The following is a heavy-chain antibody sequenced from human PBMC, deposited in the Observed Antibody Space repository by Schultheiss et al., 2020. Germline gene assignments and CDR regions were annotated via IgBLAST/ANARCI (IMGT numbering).Heavy chain of an antibody. Sequence: ASVKVSCKASRYTFTGYYMHWVRQAPGQGLEWMGRINPNSGGTDYAQKFQDRVTMTRDTSISTAYMELNRLRSDDTAMYYCARLQLPSPWGQETLVTVSS. D-gene: IGHD6-6*01. J-gene: IGHJ5*02. V-gene: IGHV1-2*06. CDR1: RYTFTGYY. CDR3: ARLQLPSP. CDR2: INPNSGGT.